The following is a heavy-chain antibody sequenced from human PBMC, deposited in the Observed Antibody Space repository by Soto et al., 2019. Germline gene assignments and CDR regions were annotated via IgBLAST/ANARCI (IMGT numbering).Heavy chain of an antibody. V-gene: IGHV3-23*01. CDR2: ISGSAGST. D-gene: IGHD2-15*01. CDR3: TRAHEVAWFDS. CDR1: GFTFSGYG. Sequence: GGSLRLSCAASGFTFSGYGMSWVRQAPGKGLEWVSTISGSAGSTYYADSVKGRFTISRDNSKNTLHLQMNNLRAEDTATYYCTRAHEVAWFDSWGLGTLVTVSS. J-gene: IGHJ5*01.